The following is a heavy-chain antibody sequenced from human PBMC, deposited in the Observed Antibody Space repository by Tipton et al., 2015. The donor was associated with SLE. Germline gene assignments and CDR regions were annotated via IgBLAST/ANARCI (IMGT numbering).Heavy chain of an antibody. CDR3: ARGGGSYYFDY. J-gene: IGHJ4*02. Sequence: TLSLTCTVSGGSISSSSYYWGWIRQPPGKGLEWIGYIYDSGSTNYNPSLKSRVTISVDTSKNQFSLNLSAVTAADTAVYYCARGGGSYYFDYWGQGTLVTVSS. V-gene: IGHV4-61*05. D-gene: IGHD1-26*01. CDR2: IYDSGST. CDR1: GGSISSSSYY.